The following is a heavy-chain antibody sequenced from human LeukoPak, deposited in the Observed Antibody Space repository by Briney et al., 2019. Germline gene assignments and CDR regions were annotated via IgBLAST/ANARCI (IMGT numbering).Heavy chain of an antibody. CDR1: GDSIRSTGNY. J-gene: IGHJ3*02. D-gene: IGHD3-3*01. CDR3: ARVPSGGAEWLDAFDI. V-gene: IGHV4-39*07. Sequence: SETLSLTCTVSGDSIRSTGNYWGWIRQPPGKGLEWIGSFLYNGGTYYNPSLKSRVTISVDTSKNQFSLKLSSVTAADTAVYYCARVPSGGAEWLDAFDIWGQGTMVTVSS. CDR2: FLYNGGT.